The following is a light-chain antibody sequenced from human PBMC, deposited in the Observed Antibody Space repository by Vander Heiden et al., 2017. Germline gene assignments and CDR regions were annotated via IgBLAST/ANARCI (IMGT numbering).Light chain of an antibody. J-gene: IGLJ2*01. CDR3: AVWDDSLNGVV. Sequence: SVLTHPPSASGAPGQRATISCSGSSTNIGGNTVNWYQQLPGTAPKLLIYSNNQRPSGVPDRFSGSKSGTAASLAIGGLQSEDEADYYCAVWDDSLNGVVFGGGTKLTVL. V-gene: IGLV1-44*01. CDR1: STNIGGNT. CDR2: SNN.